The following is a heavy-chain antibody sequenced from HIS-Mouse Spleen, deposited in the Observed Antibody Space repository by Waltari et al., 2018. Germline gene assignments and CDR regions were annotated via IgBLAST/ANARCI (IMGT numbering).Heavy chain of an antibody. CDR3: ARVWGIAVAGAFDI. Sequence: QVQLVESGGGVVQPGRSLRLSCAASGFTFSSYAMHWVRQAPGKGLEWVAVIEDDGSNKYFADSVKGRLTSSRDNSKNTLYLQMNSLRADDTAVYYCARVWGIAVAGAFDIWGQGTMVTVSS. CDR2: IEDDGSNK. V-gene: IGHV3-30*04. CDR1: GFTFSSYA. D-gene: IGHD6-19*01. J-gene: IGHJ3*02.